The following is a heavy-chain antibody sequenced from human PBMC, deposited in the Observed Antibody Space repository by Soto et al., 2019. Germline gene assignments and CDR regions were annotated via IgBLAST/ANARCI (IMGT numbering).Heavy chain of an antibody. J-gene: IGHJ6*02. CDR1: GFTFSSYA. CDR2: ISYDGSNK. Sequence: QVQLVESGGGVVQPGRSLRLSCAASGFTFSSYAMHWVRQAPGKGLEWVAVISYDGSNKYYADSVKGRFIISRDNSKNTLYLQMNSLRAEDTAVYYCASPRNYYYYGMDVWGQGTTVTVSS. CDR3: ASPRNYYYYGMDV. V-gene: IGHV3-30-3*01.